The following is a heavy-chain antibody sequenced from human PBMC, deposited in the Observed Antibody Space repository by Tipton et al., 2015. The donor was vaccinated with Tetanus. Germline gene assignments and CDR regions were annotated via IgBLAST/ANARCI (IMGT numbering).Heavy chain of an antibody. V-gene: IGHV4-34*01. CDR3: ARVGYSGYDPY. J-gene: IGHJ4*02. Sequence: TLSLTCAVYGGSFSGYYWSWIRQPPGKGLEWIGEINHSGSTNYNPSLKSRVTISVDTSKNQFSLKLSSVTAADTAVYYCARVGYSGYDPYWGQGTLVTVSS. CDR2: INHSGST. D-gene: IGHD5-12*01. CDR1: GGSFSGYY.